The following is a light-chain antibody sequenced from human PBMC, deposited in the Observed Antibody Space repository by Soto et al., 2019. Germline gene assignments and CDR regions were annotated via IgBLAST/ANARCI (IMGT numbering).Light chain of an antibody. Sequence: DIQMTQSPCTLSLSVGHRVTITCXASQSISSWLAWYQQKPGKAPKLLIYKASSLESGVPSRFSGSGSGTEFTLTISSLQPDDFATYYCQQYNSYSRTFGQGTKVDIK. CDR2: KAS. CDR3: QQYNSYSRT. CDR1: QSISSW. J-gene: IGKJ1*01. V-gene: IGKV1-5*03.